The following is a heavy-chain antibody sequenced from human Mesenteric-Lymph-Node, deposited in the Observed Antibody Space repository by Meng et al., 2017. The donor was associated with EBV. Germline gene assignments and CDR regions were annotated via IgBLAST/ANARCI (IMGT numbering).Heavy chain of an antibody. D-gene: IGHD3-10*01. CDR1: GGSVSSTSYY. Sequence: QGQLQQGGAGLVKPSETLSLTCTVSGGSVSSTSYYWSWIRQPPGKRLEWIGYVYYSGSTNYNPSLKSRVTISVDTSKNQFSLNLYSVTAADTAVYYCARENPARGNWFDPWGQGALVTVSS. CDR2: VYYSGST. V-gene: IGHV4-61*01. CDR3: ARENPARGNWFDP. J-gene: IGHJ5*02.